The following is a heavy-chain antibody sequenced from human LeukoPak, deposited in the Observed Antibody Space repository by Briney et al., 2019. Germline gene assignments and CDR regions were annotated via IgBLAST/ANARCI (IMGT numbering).Heavy chain of an antibody. Sequence: SETLSLTCTVSGGSISSYYWSWIRQPPGKGLEWIGYIYYSGSTNYSPSLKSRVTISVDTSKNQFSLKLNSVAAADTAVYYCARRQSTDAFDIWGQGTMVTVSS. V-gene: IGHV4-59*08. CDR2: IYYSGST. D-gene: IGHD5-24*01. CDR3: ARRQSTDAFDI. CDR1: GGSISSYY. J-gene: IGHJ3*02.